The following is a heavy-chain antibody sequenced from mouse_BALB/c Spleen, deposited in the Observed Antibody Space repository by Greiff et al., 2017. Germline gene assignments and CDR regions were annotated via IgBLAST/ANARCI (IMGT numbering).Heavy chain of an antibody. V-gene: IGHV3-6*02. CDR3: ARRGYYGSSYEWFAY. Sequence: EVQLQQSGPGLVKPSQSLSLTCSVTGYSITSGYYWNWIRQFPGNKLEWMGYISYDGSNNYNPSLKNRISITRDTSKNQFFLKLNSVTTEDTATYYCARRGYYGSSYEWFAYWGQGTLVTVSA. CDR2: ISYDGSN. D-gene: IGHD1-1*01. CDR1: GYSITSGYY. J-gene: IGHJ3*01.